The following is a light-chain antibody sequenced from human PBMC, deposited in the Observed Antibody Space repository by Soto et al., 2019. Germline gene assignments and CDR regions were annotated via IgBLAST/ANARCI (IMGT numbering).Light chain of an antibody. CDR1: QGIISY. Sequence: IQLTQSPSSLSASVGDRVTITCRASQGIISYLAWYQQKPGKAPNLLIYAASTLQSGVPSRFSGSGSGTDFTLTISSLQPEDFATYYCQQYDKLPLTFGGGTKVEIK. CDR3: QQYDKLPLT. CDR2: AAS. J-gene: IGKJ4*01. V-gene: IGKV1-9*01.